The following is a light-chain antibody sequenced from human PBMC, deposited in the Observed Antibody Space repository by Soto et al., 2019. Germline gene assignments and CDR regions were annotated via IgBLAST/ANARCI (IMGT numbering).Light chain of an antibody. J-gene: IGKJ5*01. Sequence: PSTPSFSPRERTLLSYQASQSVTSGYFAWYQQKPGQAPRLLIYGAYSRATGIPDRFSGSGSGTDFTLTISRLEPEDFALYYCHQYGNSPSTFGQGTRLEIK. CDR2: GAY. CDR3: HQYGNSPST. V-gene: IGKV3-20*01. CDR1: QSVTSGY.